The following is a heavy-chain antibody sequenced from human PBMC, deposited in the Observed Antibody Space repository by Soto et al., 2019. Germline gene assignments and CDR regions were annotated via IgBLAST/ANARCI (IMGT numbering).Heavy chain of an antibody. Sequence: SETLSLTCTVSDGSISPYYWSWIRQPPGKGLEWIGYISYSGSTNYSPSLKSRVTISLDTSKSQFSLKLSSVTAADTAVYYCARLPKVATFRNYYYYYMDVWGKGTRVTVSS. V-gene: IGHV4-59*08. CDR3: ARLPKVATFRNYYYYYMDV. J-gene: IGHJ6*03. D-gene: IGHD5-12*01. CDR1: DGSISPYY. CDR2: ISYSGST.